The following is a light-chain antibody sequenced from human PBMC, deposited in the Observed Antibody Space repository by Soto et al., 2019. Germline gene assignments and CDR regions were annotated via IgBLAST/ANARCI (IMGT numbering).Light chain of an antibody. CDR3: QQYGVSPQS. J-gene: IGKJ3*01. CDR1: QSVSRY. V-gene: IGKV3-11*01. CDR2: DAS. Sequence: EVVLTQSPATLSLSPGERATLSCRASQSVSRYLAWYQQKPGQAPRLLIYDASNRANGVPARFSGSGSGTDFTLTISSLEPEDFAVYFCQQYGVSPQSFGPGTKVDIK.